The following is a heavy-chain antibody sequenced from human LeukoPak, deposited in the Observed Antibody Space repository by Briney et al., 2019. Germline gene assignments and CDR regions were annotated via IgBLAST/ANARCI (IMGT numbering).Heavy chain of an antibody. CDR1: GFSFSGSA. CDR2: IRSKANSYAT. J-gene: IGHJ6*04. V-gene: IGHV3-73*01. D-gene: IGHD3-22*01. CDR3: AKYRASMIVVVIMDV. Sequence: GGSLRLSCAASGFSFSGSAMHWVRQASGKGLEWVGRIRSKANSYATAYAASVKGRFTISRDDSKNTAYLQMNSLGAEDTAIYYCAKYRASMIVVVIMDVWGKGTTVTVSS.